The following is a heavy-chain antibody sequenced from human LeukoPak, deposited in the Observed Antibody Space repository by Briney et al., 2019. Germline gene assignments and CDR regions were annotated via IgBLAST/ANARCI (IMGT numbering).Heavy chain of an antibody. V-gene: IGHV4-39*01. CDR3: ARHNPGIVVVPAAIYY. CDR1: GGSISSSSYY. CDR2: IYYSGST. D-gene: IGHD2-2*02. J-gene: IGHJ4*02. Sequence: SETLSLTCTVSGGSISSSSYYWGWIRQPPGKGLEWIGSIYYSGSTYYNPSLKSRVTISVDTSKNQFSLKLSSVTAADTAGYYCARHNPGIVVVPAAIYYWGQGTLVTVSS.